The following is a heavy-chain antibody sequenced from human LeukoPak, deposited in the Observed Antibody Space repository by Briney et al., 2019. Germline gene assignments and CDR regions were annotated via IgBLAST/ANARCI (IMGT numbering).Heavy chain of an antibody. Sequence: GGSLRLSCAASGFTFSSYEMNWVRQAPGKGLEWVSYISSSGSTIYYADSVKGRFTISRDNAKNSLYLQMNSLRAEDTAVYYCARGGSLWLELGWFDPWGQGTLVTVSS. V-gene: IGHV3-48*03. J-gene: IGHJ5*02. CDR3: ARGGSLWLELGWFDP. CDR1: GFTFSSYE. D-gene: IGHD6-19*01. CDR2: ISSSGSTI.